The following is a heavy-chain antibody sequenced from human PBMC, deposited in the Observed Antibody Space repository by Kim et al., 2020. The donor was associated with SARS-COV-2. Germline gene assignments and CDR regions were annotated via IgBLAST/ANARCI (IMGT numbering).Heavy chain of an antibody. J-gene: IGHJ4*02. CDR3: ARVNWNYLFDY. CDR2: R. V-gene: IGHV3-7*01. D-gene: IGHD1-7*01. Sequence: RYYVASVRGQFTTSRDTAKNSLCLQMNSLRAEDTAVYYCARVNWNYLFDYWGQGTLVTVSS.